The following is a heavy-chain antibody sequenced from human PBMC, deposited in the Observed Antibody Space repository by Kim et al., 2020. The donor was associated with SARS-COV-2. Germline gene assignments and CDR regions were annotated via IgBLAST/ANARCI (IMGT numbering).Heavy chain of an antibody. CDR3: AATMIVVA. D-gene: IGHD3-22*01. V-gene: IGHV3-21*01. CDR2: I. J-gene: IGHJ4*02. Sequence: IYNAASVKGQFTIPRDNAKNSLYLKMNSLRAEDTDVYYCAATMIVVAWGQGTLVTVSS.